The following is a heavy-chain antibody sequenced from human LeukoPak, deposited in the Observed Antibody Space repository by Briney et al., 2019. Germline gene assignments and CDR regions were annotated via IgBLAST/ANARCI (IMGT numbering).Heavy chain of an antibody. J-gene: IGHJ4*02. V-gene: IGHV1-18*01. CDR1: GYTFTSYG. D-gene: IGHD3-3*02. CDR2: ISAYNGNT. Sequence: GASVKVSCKASGYTFTSYGISWVRQAPGQGLEWMGWISAYNGNTNYAQKLQGRVTMTTDTSTSTAYMELRSLRSDDTAVYYCARDRALSGPKSFDYWGQGTLVTVSS. CDR3: ARDRALSGPKSFDY.